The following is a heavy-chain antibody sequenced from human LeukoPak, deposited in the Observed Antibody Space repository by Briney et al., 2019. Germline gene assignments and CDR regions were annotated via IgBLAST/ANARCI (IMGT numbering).Heavy chain of an antibody. Sequence: APVQGSCTASGYTSTRYDINWVRQATGQGLEWMGSMNPNSGNTGYAQKFEGRVTLTPNTSISAAHIELRSRRSDDTAVDYYARGRKGRKIVVVPAAESYYYYMDVWGKGTTVTVSS. V-gene: IGHV1-8*03. J-gene: IGHJ6*03. CDR3: ARGRKGRKIVVVPAAESYYYYMDV. D-gene: IGHD2-2*01. CDR1: GYTSTRYD. CDR2: MNPNSGNT.